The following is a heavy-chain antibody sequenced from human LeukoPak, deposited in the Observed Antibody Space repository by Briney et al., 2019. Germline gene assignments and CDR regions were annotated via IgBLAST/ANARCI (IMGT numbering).Heavy chain of an antibody. V-gene: IGHV1-2*02. CDR1: GYRFTSYA. CDR3: ARGGDYYDTSGYYDDAFDI. J-gene: IGHJ3*02. CDR2: INPKSGVT. Sequence: ASVKVSCKASGYRFTSYAISWVRQAPGQGLEWMGWINPKSGVTNYAQKFQGRVTMTRDTSISTAYMDLSRLRSDDTAVYYCARGGDYYDTSGYYDDAFDIWGQGTMVTVSS. D-gene: IGHD3-22*01.